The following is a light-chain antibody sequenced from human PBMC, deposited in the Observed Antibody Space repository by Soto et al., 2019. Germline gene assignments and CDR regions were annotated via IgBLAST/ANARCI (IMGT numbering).Light chain of an antibody. V-gene: IGKV3-20*01. CDR3: QQYGYGRDT. CDR2: GAS. CDR1: QSVTSSY. Sequence: EIVLTQSPGTLSLSPGERVSLSCRASQSVTSSYLAWYQQKPGQAPRLLIYGASSRAARIPDRFSGSGSGTDITLTISRLEPEDFAVYCCQQYGYGRDTFGQGTRLEIK. J-gene: IGKJ5*01.